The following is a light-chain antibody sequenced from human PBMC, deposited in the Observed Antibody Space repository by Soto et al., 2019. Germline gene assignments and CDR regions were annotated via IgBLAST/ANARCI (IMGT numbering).Light chain of an antibody. CDR3: QQYNNWPRT. V-gene: IGKV3-15*01. Sequence: EIVMTQSPATLSVSPGERVTLSCRASQSVSSNLAWYQQKPGQAPRLLVYGTSTRATGTPTRFSGSGTGTEFPLTISSLQSEDFAVYYCQQYNNWPRTFGQGTNVEIK. CDR2: GTS. J-gene: IGKJ1*01. CDR1: QSVSSN.